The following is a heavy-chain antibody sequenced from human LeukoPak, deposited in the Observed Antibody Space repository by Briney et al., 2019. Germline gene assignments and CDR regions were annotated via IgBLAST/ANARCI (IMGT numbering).Heavy chain of an antibody. D-gene: IGHD3-10*01. CDR1: GGSISSYY. V-gene: IGHV4-59*01. CDR3: ARDTSYGSGSYWFDP. J-gene: IGHJ5*02. CDR2: IYYSGST. Sequence: PSETLSLTCTVSGGSISSYYWSWIRQPPGKGLEWIGYIYYSGSTNYNPSLKSRVTMSVDTSKNQFSLKLSSVTAADTAVYYCARDTSYGSGSYWFDPWGQGTLVTVSS.